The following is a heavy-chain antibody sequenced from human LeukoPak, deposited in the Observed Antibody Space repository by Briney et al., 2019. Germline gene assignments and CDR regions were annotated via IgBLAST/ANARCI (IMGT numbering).Heavy chain of an antibody. CDR1: GGSIISSSYY. D-gene: IGHD3-10*01. CDR3: ARGSEYYGSGSYYNAEPGAFDI. CDR2: IYYSGKT. J-gene: IGHJ3*02. V-gene: IGHV4-39*07. Sequence: SETLSLTCTVSGGSIISSSYYWGWIRQPPGKGLEWIGSIYYSGKTDYNPSLKSRVTISVDTSKNQFSLKLSSVTAADTAVYYCARGSEYYGSGSYYNAEPGAFDIWGQGTMVTVSS.